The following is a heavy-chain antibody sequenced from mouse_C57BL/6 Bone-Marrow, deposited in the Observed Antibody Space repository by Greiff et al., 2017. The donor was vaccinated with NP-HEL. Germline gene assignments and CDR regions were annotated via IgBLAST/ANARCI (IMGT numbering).Heavy chain of an antibody. J-gene: IGHJ2*01. V-gene: IGHV14-1*01. CDR2: IDPEDGDT. D-gene: IGHD1-1*01. CDR3: TRITTVVEYYFDY. Sequence: VQLKESGAELVRPGASVKLSCTASGFNIKDYYMHWVKQRPEQGLEWIGRIDPEDGDTEYAPKFQGKATMTADTSSNTAYLQLSSLTSEDTAVYYCTRITTVVEYYFDYWGQGTTLTVSS. CDR1: GFNIKDYY.